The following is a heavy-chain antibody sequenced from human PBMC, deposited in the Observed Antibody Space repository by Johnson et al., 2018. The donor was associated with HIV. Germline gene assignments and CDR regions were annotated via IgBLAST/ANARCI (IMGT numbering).Heavy chain of an antibody. Sequence: VQLVESGGGLVQPGGSLRLSCAASGFTFSNYWMSWVRQAPGKGLEWVANIKEDGSEEYYVDSVEGRLTVSRDNAKNSLYLQMSSLRPEDTALYYCAKGDLTGWSTDALDIRGQGTMVTVSS. CDR2: IKEDGSEE. CDR1: GFTFSNYW. J-gene: IGHJ3*02. CDR3: AKGDLTGWSTDALDI. V-gene: IGHV3-7*05. D-gene: IGHD3-9*01.